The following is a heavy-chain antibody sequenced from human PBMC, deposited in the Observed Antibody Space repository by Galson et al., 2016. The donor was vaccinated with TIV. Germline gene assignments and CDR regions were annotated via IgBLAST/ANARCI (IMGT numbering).Heavy chain of an antibody. V-gene: IGHV3-73*01. CDR3: TKSEDFVVFHH. CDR2: VRTKPNNYAT. Sequence: SLRLSCAASGFTFSASTMHWVRQASGKGLEWVARVRTKPNNYATAYAASVEGRFTISRDDSKNTAYLQMNSPITEDTAVYYCTKSEDFVVFHHWGQGALVIVSS. D-gene: IGHD2-15*01. J-gene: IGHJ4*02. CDR1: GFTFSAST.